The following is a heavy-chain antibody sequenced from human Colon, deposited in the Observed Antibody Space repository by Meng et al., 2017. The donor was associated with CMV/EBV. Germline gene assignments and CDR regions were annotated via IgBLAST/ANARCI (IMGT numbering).Heavy chain of an antibody. Sequence: GGSLRLSCEVSGFTFSRNWFSWVRQAPEKGLEWVANINQDGSETYYVDSVKGRFTISRDNARNSLYLQMNSLRVEDTAVYYCARITTFGVGLHGMDVWGQGTTVTVSS. CDR3: ARITTFGVGLHGMDV. D-gene: IGHD3-3*01. CDR2: INQDGSET. V-gene: IGHV3-7*01. J-gene: IGHJ6*02. CDR1: GFTFSRNW.